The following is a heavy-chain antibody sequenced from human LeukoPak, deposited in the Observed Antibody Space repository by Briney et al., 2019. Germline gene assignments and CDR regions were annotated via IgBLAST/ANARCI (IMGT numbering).Heavy chain of an antibody. CDR1: GGSISSYY. CDR3: ARGDYYYYMDV. V-gene: IGHV4-59*01. Sequence: KASETLSLTCTVSGGSISSYYWSWIRQPPGKGLEWIGYVYYSGSTNYNPSLKSRVTISVDTSKNQFSLKLSSVTAADTAVYYCARGDYYYYMDVWGKGTTVTVSS. CDR2: VYYSGST. J-gene: IGHJ6*03.